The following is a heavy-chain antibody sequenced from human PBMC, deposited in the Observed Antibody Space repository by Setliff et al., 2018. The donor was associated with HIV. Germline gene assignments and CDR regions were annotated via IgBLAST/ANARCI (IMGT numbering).Heavy chain of an antibody. Sequence: ASVKVSCKASGYSFTTYFMHWVRQAPGQGLEWMGIIDPSGGSTNYAQKLQGRVTMTRDTSTSTVYMELSSLRSEDTAVYYCARRSGWSLDYWGQGTLVTVSS. J-gene: IGHJ4*02. CDR2: IDPSGGST. CDR1: GYSFTTYF. V-gene: IGHV1-46*04. CDR3: ARRSGWSLDY. D-gene: IGHD6-19*01.